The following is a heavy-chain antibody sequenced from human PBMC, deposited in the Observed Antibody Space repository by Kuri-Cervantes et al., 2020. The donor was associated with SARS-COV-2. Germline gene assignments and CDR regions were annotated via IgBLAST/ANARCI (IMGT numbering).Heavy chain of an antibody. D-gene: IGHD7-27*01. CDR1: GFTFSSYS. J-gene: IGHJ3*02. Sequence: GGSLRLSCAASGFTFSSYSMNWVRQAPGKGLEWVSSISSSSAYIYHGDSVKGRFTISRDNSKNTLYLQMNSLRAEDTAVYYCARESGVDWGSDAFDIWGQGTMVTVSS. V-gene: IGHV3-21*01. CDR2: ISSSSAYI. CDR3: ARESGVDWGSDAFDI.